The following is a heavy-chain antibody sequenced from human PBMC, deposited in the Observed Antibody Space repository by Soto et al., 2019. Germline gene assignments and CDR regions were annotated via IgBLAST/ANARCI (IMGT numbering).Heavy chain of an antibody. J-gene: IGHJ4*02. Sequence: QVQLQESGPGLVKPSDTLSLTCAVSGYSISSSNWWGWIRQPPGKGLEWIGYIYYRGSTYYNPSLKSRVTMSVDTSKIQFSLKLSSVTAVDTAVYYCARNAPVTAYAVDYWPQGTLVTVSS. CDR3: ARNAPVTAYAVDY. D-gene: IGHD2-21*02. CDR1: GYSISSSNW. CDR2: IYYRGST. V-gene: IGHV4-28*01.